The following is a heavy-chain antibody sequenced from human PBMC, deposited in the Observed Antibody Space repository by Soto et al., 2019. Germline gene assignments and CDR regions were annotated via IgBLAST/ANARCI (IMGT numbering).Heavy chain of an antibody. CDR2: IYYSGST. Sequence: SETLSLTCTVSGGSISSSSYYWDWIRQPPGKGLEWIGSIYYSGSTYYNPSLKSRVTISVDTSKNQFSLKLSSVTAADTAVYYCARHVSSSGRMHLWVGDRGQRTLVTVSS. CDR3: ARHVSSSGRMHLWVGD. D-gene: IGHD3-3*02. CDR1: GGSISSSSYY. J-gene: IGHJ4*02. V-gene: IGHV4-39*01.